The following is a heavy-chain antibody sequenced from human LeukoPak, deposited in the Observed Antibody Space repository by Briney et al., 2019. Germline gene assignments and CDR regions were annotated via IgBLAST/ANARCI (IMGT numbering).Heavy chain of an antibody. CDR2: INSDGSST. D-gene: IGHD2-2*01. CDR3: ARERYCSSTSCSYFDY. CDR1: GFTFSSYW. Sequence: GGSLRLSCAASGFTFSSYWMHWVRHAPGKGLVWVSRINSDGSSTSCADSVKGRFTISRDNAKNTLYLQMNSLRAEDTAVYYCARERYCSSTSCSYFDYWGQGTLVTVSS. J-gene: IGHJ4*02. V-gene: IGHV3-74*01.